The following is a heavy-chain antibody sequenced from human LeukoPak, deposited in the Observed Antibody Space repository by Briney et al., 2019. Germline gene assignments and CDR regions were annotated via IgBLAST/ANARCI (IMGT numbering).Heavy chain of an antibody. J-gene: IGHJ6*03. V-gene: IGHV4-34*01. D-gene: IGHD3-22*01. CDR1: GGSFSGYY. CDR2: MNPSGST. Sequence: SETLSLTCAVYGGSFSGYYWTWIRQTPEKGLEWIGEMNPSGSTSYNPSLKSRVTISVDTSKNQFSLKLSSVTAADTAVYYCARGRQDVTMIVVVMTAVSYYLDVWGKGTTVTVSS. CDR3: ARGRQDVTMIVVVMTAVSYYLDV.